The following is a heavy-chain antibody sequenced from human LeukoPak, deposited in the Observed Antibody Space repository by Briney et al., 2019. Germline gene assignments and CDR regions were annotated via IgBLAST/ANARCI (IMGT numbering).Heavy chain of an antibody. J-gene: IGHJ5*02. V-gene: IGHV3-49*04. Sequence: GGSLRLSCTASGFTFGDHAMNWVRQAPGKGLEWVGFIRSKGGTTEYAASVKGRFTISRDDSKSIAYLQMNSLKTEDTAMYYCTRGLAGSWGQGTLVTVSS. CDR1: GFTFGDHA. D-gene: IGHD3-10*01. CDR3: TRGLAGS. CDR2: IRSKGGTT.